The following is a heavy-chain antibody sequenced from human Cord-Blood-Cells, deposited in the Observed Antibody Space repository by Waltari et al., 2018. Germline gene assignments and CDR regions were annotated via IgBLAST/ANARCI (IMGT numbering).Heavy chain of an antibody. CDR1: GFTFRSYG. CDR3: ARGVSGSYWYFDL. J-gene: IGHJ2*01. V-gene: IGHV3-33*01. Sequence: QVQLVASGGGVVQPGRSLRLSCAASGFTFRSYGMHCVRPAPGKGLGWVAVIWYDRSSKYYADSGKGLFTSSRDNSKDTLYLEMKSLRAEYTAVYYCARGVSGSYWYFDLWGRGTLFTVCS. CDR2: IWYDRSSK. D-gene: IGHD1-26*01.